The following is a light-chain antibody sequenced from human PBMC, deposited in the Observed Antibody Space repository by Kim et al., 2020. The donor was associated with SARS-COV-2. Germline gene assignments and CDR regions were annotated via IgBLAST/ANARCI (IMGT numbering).Light chain of an antibody. CDR3: ATWDDSLDGVI. CDR2: SNN. CDR1: RSNIGSNT. Sequence: QRVTISCSGSRSNIGSNTVNWYLQHPGTAPKLLIYSNNQRPSGVPDRFSGSKSVTSASLAISGLQSEDEADYYCATWDDSLDGVIFGGGTQLTVL. J-gene: IGLJ2*01. V-gene: IGLV1-44*01.